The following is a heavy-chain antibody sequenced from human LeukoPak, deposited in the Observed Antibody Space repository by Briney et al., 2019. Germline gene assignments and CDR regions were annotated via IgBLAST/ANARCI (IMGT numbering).Heavy chain of an antibody. CDR3: ARSKTSGYKDYFDY. CDR1: GFTFSSYE. V-gene: IGHV3-48*03. J-gene: IGHJ4*02. Sequence: GGSLRLSCAASGFTFSSYEMNWVRQAPGKGLEWVSYISSSGSTIYYADSVKGRFTISRDNAKNSLYLQMNGLRAEDTAVYYCARSKTSGYKDYFDYWGQGTLVTVSS. D-gene: IGHD5-12*01. CDR2: ISSSGSTI.